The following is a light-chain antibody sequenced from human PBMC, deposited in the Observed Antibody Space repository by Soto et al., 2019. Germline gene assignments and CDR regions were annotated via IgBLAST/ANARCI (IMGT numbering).Light chain of an antibody. CDR1: SSNIGAGYR. Sequence: QCLPAQPPSRSGAPGRWVTIACTGSSSNIGAGYRVHCYEQLPGKAPHLLMYTNNNRPSGVPDRFSGSKAGTSASLAITGPQAEDEADYYWQTYDSSLSYVCGGGTKGTV. V-gene: IGLV1-40*01. CDR2: TNN. J-gene: IGLJ1*01. CDR3: QTYDSSLSYV.